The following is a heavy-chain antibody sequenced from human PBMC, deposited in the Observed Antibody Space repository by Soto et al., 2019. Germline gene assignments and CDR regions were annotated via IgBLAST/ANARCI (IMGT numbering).Heavy chain of an antibody. Sequence: GGSLRLSCAASGFTFSSYSMNWVRQAPGKGLEWVSYISSSSSTIYYADSVKGRFTISRHNSKNTLYLQMSSLKASDTAMYYCARGSGSYYHPLGYWGQGTLVTVSS. CDR3: ARGSGSYYHPLGY. J-gene: IGHJ4*02. CDR1: GFTFSSYS. D-gene: IGHD3-10*01. V-gene: IGHV3-48*01. CDR2: ISSSSSTI.